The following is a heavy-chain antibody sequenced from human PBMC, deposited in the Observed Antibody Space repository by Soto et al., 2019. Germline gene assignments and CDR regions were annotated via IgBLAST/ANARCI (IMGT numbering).Heavy chain of an antibody. Sequence: SETLSLTCAVYGGSFSGYYWSWIRQPPGKGLEWTGEINHSGSTNYNPSLKSRVTISVDTSKNQFSLKLSPVTAADTAVYYCARGLGYYYGSGSLNWFDPWGQGTLVTVSS. D-gene: IGHD3-10*01. CDR1: GGSFSGYY. J-gene: IGHJ5*02. CDR3: ARGLGYYYGSGSLNWFDP. V-gene: IGHV4-34*01. CDR2: INHSGST.